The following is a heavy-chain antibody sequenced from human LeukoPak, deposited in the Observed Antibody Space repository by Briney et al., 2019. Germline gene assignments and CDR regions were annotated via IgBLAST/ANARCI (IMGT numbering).Heavy chain of an antibody. V-gene: IGHV1-8*01. Sequence: ASVTVSCKASGYTFTSYDINWVRQATGQGLEWMGWMNPNSGNTGYAQKFQGRVTMTRNTSISTAYMELSSLRSEDTAVYYCARDDYSHYYYYGMDVWGPGTTVTVSS. D-gene: IGHD4-11*01. CDR2: MNPNSGNT. CDR1: GYTFTSYD. CDR3: ARDDYSHYYYYGMDV. J-gene: IGHJ6*02.